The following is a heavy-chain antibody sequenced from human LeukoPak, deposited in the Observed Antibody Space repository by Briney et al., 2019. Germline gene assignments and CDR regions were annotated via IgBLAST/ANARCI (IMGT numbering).Heavy chain of an antibody. Sequence: GGSLRLSCAASGFTFSIYGMHWVRQAPGKGLEWVSIIYSGGSTYYADSVKGRFTISRDNSKNTLYLQMNSLRAEDTAVYYCYSSYYYDSSGKDYWGQGTLVTVSS. CDR1: GFTFSIYG. CDR3: YSSYYYDSSGKDY. CDR2: IYSGGST. D-gene: IGHD3-22*01. V-gene: IGHV3-NL1*01. J-gene: IGHJ4*02.